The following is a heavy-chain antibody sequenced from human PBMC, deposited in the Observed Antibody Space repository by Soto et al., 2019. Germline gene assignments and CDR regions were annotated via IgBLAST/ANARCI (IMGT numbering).Heavy chain of an antibody. CDR3: ARDLGTTIAGPPRRETYGWLDP. V-gene: IGHV1-69*01. J-gene: IGHJ5*02. CDR2: IIPIICPA. CDR1: GGTFTYYG. D-gene: IGHD3-22*01. Sequence: QVQLVQSGAEVKRPGSSVKLSCKASGGTFTYYGISWVRQAPGQGLEWMGGIIPIICPATYAQKFQGRLTTTADHSTSTAYMELSSLGSEDTALYYCARDLGTTIAGPPRRETYGWLDPWGQGTLVTVSS.